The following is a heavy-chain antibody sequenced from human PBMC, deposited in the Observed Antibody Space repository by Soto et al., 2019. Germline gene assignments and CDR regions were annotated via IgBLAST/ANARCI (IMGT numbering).Heavy chain of an antibody. J-gene: IGHJ6*02. CDR2: ISAYNGNK. CDR1: GYTFTSYG. CDR3: ARAPYYDFWSVFVRDYYYYGMDV. V-gene: IGHV1-18*01. Sequence: QVQLVQSGAEVKKPGASVKVSCKASGYTFTSYGISWVRQAPGQGLEWMGWISAYNGNKNYAQKLKGRVTMTTETCTTTADIELTSLRSDDTAVYYCARAPYYDFWSVFVRDYYYYGMDVWGQGTTVTVSS. D-gene: IGHD3-3*01.